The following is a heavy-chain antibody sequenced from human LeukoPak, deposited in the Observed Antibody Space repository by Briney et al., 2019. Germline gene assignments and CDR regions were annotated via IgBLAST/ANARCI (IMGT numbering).Heavy chain of an antibody. D-gene: IGHD3-3*01. CDR2: IYYSGST. J-gene: IGHJ3*02. Sequence: SETLSLTCTVSVGSISSYYWSWIRQPPGKGLEWIGYIYYSGSTNYNPSLKSRVTISVDTSKNQFSLKLSSVTAADTAVYYCARWSGYYALDAFDIWGQGTMVTVSS. CDR1: VGSISSYY. V-gene: IGHV4-59*01. CDR3: ARWSGYYALDAFDI.